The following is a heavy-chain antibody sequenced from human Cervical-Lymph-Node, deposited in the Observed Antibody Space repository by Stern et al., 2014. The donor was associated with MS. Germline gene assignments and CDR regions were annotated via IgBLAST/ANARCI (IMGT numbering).Heavy chain of an antibody. CDR1: GDSISSGSYY. Sequence: QVQLQESGPGLVKPSQTLSLTCTVSGDSISSGSYYWNWVRQYPGKGLEWIGYIYHSGNTYYNPSLKSRLSISVDTSKNQFSLNLNSVTAADTAVYYCARGGNYGHEGLFDFWGQGTLVTVSS. V-gene: IGHV4-31*03. CDR2: IYHSGNT. CDR3: ARGGNYGHEGLFDF. D-gene: IGHD1-7*01. J-gene: IGHJ4*02.